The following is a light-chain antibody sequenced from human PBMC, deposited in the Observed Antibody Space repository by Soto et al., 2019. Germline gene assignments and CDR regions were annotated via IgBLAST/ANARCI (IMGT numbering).Light chain of an antibody. Sequence: DIVMTQSPDSLAVSLGERATINCKSSQIVLSSSNNKNYLAWYQQRPGQAPRLLIYDASYRATGIPARFSGSGSGTDFTLTISSLQPEDFATYYCQQSYSTPRTFGQGTKV. J-gene: IGKJ1*01. V-gene: IGKV4-1*01. CDR3: QQSYSTPRT. CDR2: DAS. CDR1: QIVLSSSNNKNY.